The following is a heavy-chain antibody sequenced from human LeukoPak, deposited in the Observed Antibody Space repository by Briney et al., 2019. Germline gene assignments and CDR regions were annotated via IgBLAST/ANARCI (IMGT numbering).Heavy chain of an antibody. CDR3: ARGSNAFDY. J-gene: IGHJ4*02. V-gene: IGHV4-61*02. CDR1: GGSISSGSYY. CDR2: IYTSGST. D-gene: IGHD4-11*01. Sequence: SQTLSLTCTVSGGSISSGSYYWSWIRQPAGKGLEWIGRIYTSGSTNYNPSLKSRVTISVDTSKNQFSLKLSSVTAADTAVYYCARGSNAFDYWGQGTLVTVSP.